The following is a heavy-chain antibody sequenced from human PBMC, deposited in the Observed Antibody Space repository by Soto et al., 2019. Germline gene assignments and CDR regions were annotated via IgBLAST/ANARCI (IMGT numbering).Heavy chain of an antibody. J-gene: IGHJ4*02. CDR3: ARPGRGSSYFGPFDY. D-gene: IGHD6-6*01. CDR1: GGSISSSSYY. CDR2: IYYSGST. Sequence: QLQLQESGPGLVKPPETLSLTCTVSGGSISSSSYYWGWIRQPPGKGLEWIGSIYYSGSTYYNPSLKSRVTISVDTSKNQFSLKLSSVTAADTAVYYCARPGRGSSYFGPFDYWGQGTLVTVSS. V-gene: IGHV4-39*01.